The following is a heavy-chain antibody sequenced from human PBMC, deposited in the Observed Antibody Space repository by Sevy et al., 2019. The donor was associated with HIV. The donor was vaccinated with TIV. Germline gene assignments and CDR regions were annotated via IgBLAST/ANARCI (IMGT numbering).Heavy chain of an antibody. CDR1: GFKFDDYA. J-gene: IGHJ4*02. CDR3: AKDLGRGDILTGYLNY. Sequence: GGSLRLSCTASGFKFDDYAMHWVRQPPGKGLEWVSGITWDGVRTGYADSVKGRFIISRDNTKSSLYLQMNSLRAEDTALYYCAKDLGRGDILTGYLNYWGQGILVTVSS. V-gene: IGHV3-9*01. D-gene: IGHD3-9*01. CDR2: ITWDGVRT.